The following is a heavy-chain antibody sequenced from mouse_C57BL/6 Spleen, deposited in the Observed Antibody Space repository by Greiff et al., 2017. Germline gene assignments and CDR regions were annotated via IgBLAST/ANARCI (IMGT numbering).Heavy chain of an antibody. CDR2: ISSGSSTI. CDR3: ARSYGYNPSCAMDY. CDR1: GFTFSDYG. J-gene: IGHJ4*01. D-gene: IGHD2-2*01. Sequence: EVQGVESGGGLVKPGGSLKLSCAASGFTFSDYGMHWVRQAPEKRLEWVAYISSGSSTIYYADTVKGRFTISRDNAKNTLFLQMTSLGDDDTAKYYRARSYGYNPSCAMDYWGQGTSVTVSS. V-gene: IGHV5-17*01.